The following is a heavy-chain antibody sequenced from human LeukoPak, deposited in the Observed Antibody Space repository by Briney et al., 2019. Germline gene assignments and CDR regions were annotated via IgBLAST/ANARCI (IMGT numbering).Heavy chain of an antibody. CDR3: ARVRYSSSWYWFDP. D-gene: IGHD6-13*01. J-gene: IGHJ5*02. CDR2: IYYSGST. V-gene: IGHV4-59*01. Sequence: PSETLSLTCTVSGGSISTYYWTWVRQPPGKGLEWIGYIYYSGSTNYNPSLKSRVTISVDTSKNQFSLKLSSVTAADTAVYYCARVRYSSSWYWFDPRGQGTLVTVSS. CDR1: GGSISTYY.